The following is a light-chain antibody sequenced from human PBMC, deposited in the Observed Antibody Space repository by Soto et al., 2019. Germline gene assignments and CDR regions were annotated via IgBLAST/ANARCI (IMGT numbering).Light chain of an antibody. V-gene: IGKV1-9*01. CDR3: QQLFMYPPT. Sequence: DIQLTQSPSSLSASMGDRVTITCRASQGIINYLAWYQQKPGKAPKLLIYGASTLQGGVPSRFSGSGSGTDFTLTVSSLQPEDLATYYCQQLFMYPPTFGPGDKVDIK. J-gene: IGKJ3*01. CDR1: QGIINY. CDR2: GAS.